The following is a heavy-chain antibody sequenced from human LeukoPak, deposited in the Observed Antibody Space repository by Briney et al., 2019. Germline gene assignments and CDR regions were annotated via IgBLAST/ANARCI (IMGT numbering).Heavy chain of an antibody. J-gene: IGHJ5*02. Sequence: SETLSLTCTVSGGSINSGDYYWVWIRQPPGKGLEWIGSIYYSGSTSYNPSLTSRVTMTVDPSKSQFSLKLSSVTAADTAVYFCARSPHIWFAERGWCDPWGQGTLVTVSS. D-gene: IGHD3-10*01. CDR2: IYYSGST. CDR3: ARSPHIWFAERGWCDP. CDR1: GGSINSGDYY. V-gene: IGHV4-39*07.